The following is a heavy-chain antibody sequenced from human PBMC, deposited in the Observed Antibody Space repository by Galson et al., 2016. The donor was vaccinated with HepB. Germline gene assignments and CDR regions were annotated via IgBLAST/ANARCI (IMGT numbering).Heavy chain of an antibody. CDR1: GGSMTSGGFY. D-gene: IGHD2-21*01. CDR2: IYYSGAT. J-gene: IGHJ5*02. V-gene: IGHV4-31*03. Sequence: TLSLTCTVFGGSMTSGGFYWSWIRQLPGKGLEWIGHIYYSGATYYNPSLKSRVTISVDTSKNQFSLNLISVTPADTAVYFCAREGPYCVGNYWFDPWGQGTLVTVSS. CDR3: AREGPYCVGNYWFDP.